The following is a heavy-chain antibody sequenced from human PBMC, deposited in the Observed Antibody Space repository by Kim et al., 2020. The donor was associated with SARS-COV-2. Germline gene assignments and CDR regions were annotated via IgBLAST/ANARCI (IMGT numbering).Heavy chain of an antibody. CDR3: AREYYDILTGYRGGAFDI. D-gene: IGHD3-9*01. V-gene: IGHV4-59*01. Sequence: KSRVTISVDTSKNQFSLKLSSVTAADTAVYYCAREYYDILTGYRGGAFDIWGQGTMVTVSS. J-gene: IGHJ3*02.